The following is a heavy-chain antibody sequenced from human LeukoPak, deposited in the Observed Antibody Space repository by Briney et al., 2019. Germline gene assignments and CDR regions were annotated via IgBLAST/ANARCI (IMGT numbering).Heavy chain of an antibody. D-gene: IGHD6-6*01. CDR2: MNPNSGNT. J-gene: IGHJ4*02. Sequence: ASVKVSCKAAGYTFSSYDINWVRQATGQGLEWMGWMNPNSGNTAYAQKFQGRVTMSRDTSISTAYMELSSLRSEDTAVYYCARLPKYSRPLDYWGQGTLVTVSS. V-gene: IGHV1-8*02. CDR1: GYTFSSYD. CDR3: ARLPKYSRPLDY.